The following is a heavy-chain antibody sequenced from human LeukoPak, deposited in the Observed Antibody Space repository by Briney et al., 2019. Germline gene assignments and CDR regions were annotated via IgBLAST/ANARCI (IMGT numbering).Heavy chain of an antibody. J-gene: IGHJ3*02. CDR2: INHSGST. V-gene: IGHV4-34*01. CDR1: GGSFSGYY. D-gene: IGHD1-26*01. Sequence: SETLSLTCAVYGGSFSGYYWSWIRQPPGKGLVWIGEINHSGSTNYNPSLKSRVTIAVDTSKNQFSLKLSSVTAADTAVYYCARRGSYYVRAFDIWGQGTMVTVSS. CDR3: ARRGSYYVRAFDI.